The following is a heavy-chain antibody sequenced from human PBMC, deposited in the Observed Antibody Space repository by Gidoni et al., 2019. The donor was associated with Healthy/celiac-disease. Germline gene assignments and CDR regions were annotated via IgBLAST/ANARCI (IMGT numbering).Heavy chain of an antibody. CDR3: ARDGDYGDWMGWFDP. CDR2: IYYSGST. CDR1: GGSISSYY. J-gene: IGHJ5*02. D-gene: IGHD4-17*01. V-gene: IGHV4-59*01. Sequence: QVQLQESGPGLVKPSETLSLTCTVSGGSISSYYWSWIRQPPGKGLEWIGYIYYSGSTNYNPSLKSRVTISVDTSKNQFSLKLSSVTAADTAVYYCARDGDYGDWMGWFDPWGQGTLVTVSS.